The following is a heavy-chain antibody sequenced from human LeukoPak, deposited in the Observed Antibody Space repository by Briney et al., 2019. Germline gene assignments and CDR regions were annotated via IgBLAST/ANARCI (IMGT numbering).Heavy chain of an antibody. Sequence: GGSLRLSCAASGFTFSSYWMSWVRQAPGKGLEWVANIKQDGSEKYYVDSVKGRFTISRDNAKNSLYLQMNSLRAEDTAVYYCARDQAYSSSSRERYYYYYYYMDVWGKGTTVIVSS. CDR2: IKQDGSEK. CDR3: ARDQAYSSSSRERYYYYYYYMDV. V-gene: IGHV3-7*01. CDR1: GFTFSSYW. J-gene: IGHJ6*03. D-gene: IGHD6-6*01.